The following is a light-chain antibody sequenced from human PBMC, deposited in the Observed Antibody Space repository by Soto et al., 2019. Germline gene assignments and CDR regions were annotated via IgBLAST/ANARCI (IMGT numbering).Light chain of an antibody. CDR3: QSYDSSLSGHVV. Sequence: QSVLTQPPSVSGAPGQRVTFSCTGSSSNIGAGYAVHWYQQLPGTAPKLLIYGNSNRPSGVPDRFSGSKSGTSASLAITGLQAEDEADYYCQSYDSSLSGHVVFGGGTKLTVL. V-gene: IGLV1-40*01. J-gene: IGLJ2*01. CDR1: SSNIGAGYA. CDR2: GNS.